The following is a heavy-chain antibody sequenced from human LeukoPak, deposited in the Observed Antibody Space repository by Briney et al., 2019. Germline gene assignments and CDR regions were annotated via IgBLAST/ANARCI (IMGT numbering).Heavy chain of an antibody. CDR3: AKGSSPSRPYYFDN. CDR1: GFAFSTCA. Sequence: QSGGSLRLSCAASGFAFSTCAMSWVRQAPGKGLEWVSAISNSGSSTYYADYVKGRFTISRDSSKNTVYLQMNSLRADDTAVYYCAKGSSPSRPYYFDNWGQGTLVTVSS. V-gene: IGHV3-23*01. J-gene: IGHJ4*02. CDR2: ISNSGSST. D-gene: IGHD3-10*01.